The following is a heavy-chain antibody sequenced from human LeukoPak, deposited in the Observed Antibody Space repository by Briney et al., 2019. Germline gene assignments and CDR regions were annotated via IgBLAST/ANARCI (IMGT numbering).Heavy chain of an antibody. CDR3: ARDPYSGTYSDYYYYYMDV. CDR1: AFSFSDYN. D-gene: IGHD1-26*01. CDR2: ITSSGSYI. V-gene: IGHV3-21*01. Sequence: GGSLRLSCAASAFSFSDYNMNWVRQAPEKGLEWVSSITSSGSYIYYADSVKGRFTISRDNAKNSLYLQLNSLRAEDTAVYYCARDPYSGTYSDYYYYYMDVWGKGTTVTISS. J-gene: IGHJ6*03.